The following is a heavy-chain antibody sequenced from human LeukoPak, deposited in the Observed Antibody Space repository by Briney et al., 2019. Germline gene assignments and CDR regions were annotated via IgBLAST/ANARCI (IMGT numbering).Heavy chain of an antibody. J-gene: IGHJ4*02. Sequence: AGGSLRLSCAASVFTFSSYGMHWVRQAPGKGLEWVAVISYDGSNKYYADSVKGRFTISRDNSKNTLYLQMNSLRAEDTAVYYCASAVAVTGGPFDYWGQGTLVTVSS. D-gene: IGHD6-19*01. CDR2: ISYDGSNK. CDR1: VFTFSSYG. V-gene: IGHV3-30*03. CDR3: ASAVAVTGGPFDY.